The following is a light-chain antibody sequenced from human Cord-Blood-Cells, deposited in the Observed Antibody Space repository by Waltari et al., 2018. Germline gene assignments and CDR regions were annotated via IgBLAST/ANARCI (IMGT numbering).Light chain of an antibody. Sequence: EIVLTQYPGTLSLSPGERATLSCRASQSVSSSYLAWYQQKPGQAPRLLIYGASSRATGIPDRFSGSGSGTDFTLTISRLEPEDFAVYYCQQYGSSPVVTFGGGTKVEIK. V-gene: IGKV3-20*01. J-gene: IGKJ4*01. CDR2: GAS. CDR3: QQYGSSPVVT. CDR1: QSVSSSY.